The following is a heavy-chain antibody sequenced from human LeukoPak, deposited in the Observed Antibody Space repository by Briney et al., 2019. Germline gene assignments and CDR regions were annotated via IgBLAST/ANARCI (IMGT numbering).Heavy chain of an antibody. D-gene: IGHD3-22*01. V-gene: IGHV3-23*01. CDR3: AKSRSSGYYYDS. Sequence: GGSLRLSCAASGFTFSSYAMSWVRQAPGKGLEWVSAVSGSGDSTYYADSVKGRFTIPRDNSKNTLYLQMNSLRAEDSAIYNCAKSRSSGYYYDSWGQGTLVTVSS. CDR2: VSGSGDST. J-gene: IGHJ4*02. CDR1: GFTFSSYA.